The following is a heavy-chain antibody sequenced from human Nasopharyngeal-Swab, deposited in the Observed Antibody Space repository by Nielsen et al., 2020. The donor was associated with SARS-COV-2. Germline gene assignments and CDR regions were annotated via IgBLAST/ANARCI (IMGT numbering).Heavy chain of an antibody. J-gene: IGHJ4*02. CDR3: ARRVVSPELYFDY. V-gene: IGHV4-39*01. Sequence: WIRQPPGKGLEWIGNIDDSGTTFYSPSLKTRVTLSVDTSQNQFSLNLISVTAADTAVYYCARRVVSPELYFDYWGQGALVTVSS. CDR2: IDDSGTT. D-gene: IGHD2-2*01.